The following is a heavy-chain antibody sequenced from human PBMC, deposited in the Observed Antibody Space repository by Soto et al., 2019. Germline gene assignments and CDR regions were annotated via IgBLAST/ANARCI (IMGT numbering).Heavy chain of an antibody. Sequence: SETLSLTCTVSDGSIRSYYWDWIRQPPGKGLEYIGYIFYTGSTNYNPSLKSRVTISLDTSKNQFSLKLSSVTAADTAVYYCARHYPIGNNWNYFDYWGQGNLVTVSS. CDR1: DGSIRSYY. V-gene: IGHV4-59*08. CDR2: IFYTGST. J-gene: IGHJ4*02. D-gene: IGHD1-1*01. CDR3: ARHYPIGNNWNYFDY.